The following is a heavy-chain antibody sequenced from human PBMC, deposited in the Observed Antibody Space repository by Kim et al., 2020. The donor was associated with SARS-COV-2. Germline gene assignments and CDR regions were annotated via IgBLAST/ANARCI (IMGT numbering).Heavy chain of an antibody. V-gene: IGHV3-11*04. Sequence: SVKGRLTISRDNAKNSLYLQMNSLRAEDTAVYYWARGWSYYYDSSGHLDYWGQGTLVTVSP. CDR3: ARGWSYYYDSSGHLDY. J-gene: IGHJ4*02. D-gene: IGHD3-22*01.